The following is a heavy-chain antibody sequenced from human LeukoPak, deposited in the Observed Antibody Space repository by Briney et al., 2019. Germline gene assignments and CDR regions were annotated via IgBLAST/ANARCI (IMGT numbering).Heavy chain of an antibody. J-gene: IGHJ3*02. CDR1: GFTFSSYS. V-gene: IGHV3-21*01. Sequence: GGSLRLSCAASGFTFSSYSMNWVRQAPGKGLEWVSSISSSSSYIYYADSVKGRFTISRDNAKNSLYLQMNSLRAEDTAVYYCARGDQRDAFDIWGQGTMVTVSS. CDR3: ARGDQRDAFDI. CDR2: ISSSSSYI.